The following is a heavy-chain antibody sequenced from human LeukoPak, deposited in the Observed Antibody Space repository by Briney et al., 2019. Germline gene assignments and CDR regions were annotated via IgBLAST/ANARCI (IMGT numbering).Heavy chain of an antibody. J-gene: IGHJ6*03. CDR1: GFTFSSYA. CDR2: ISGSGGST. D-gene: IGHD6-19*01. Sequence: GGSLRLSCAASGFTFSSYAMSWVRQAPGKGLEWVSAISGSGGSTYYADSVKGRFTISRDNSKNTLYLQMNSLRAEDTAIYYCARDGRESSGYYNFYYYYMDVWGKGTTVTISS. CDR3: ARDGRESSGYYNFYYYYMDV. V-gene: IGHV3-23*01.